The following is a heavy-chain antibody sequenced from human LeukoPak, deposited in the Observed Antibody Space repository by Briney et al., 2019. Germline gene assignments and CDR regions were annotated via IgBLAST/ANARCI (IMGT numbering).Heavy chain of an antibody. CDR2: ISGSGGST. CDR3: AKDLGGYYYDSSGYPGR. D-gene: IGHD3-22*01. J-gene: IGHJ4*02. CDR1: GFTLSSYT. V-gene: IGHV3-23*01. Sequence: GGSLRLSCEVSGFTLSSYTMNWVRQAPGKGLEWVSAISGSGGSTYYADSVKGRFTISRDNSKNTLYLQMNSLRAEDTAVYYCAKDLGGYYYDSSGYPGRWGQGTLVTVSS.